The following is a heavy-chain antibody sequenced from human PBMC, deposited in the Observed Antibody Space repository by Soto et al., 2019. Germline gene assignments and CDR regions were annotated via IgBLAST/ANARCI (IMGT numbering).Heavy chain of an antibody. CDR1: GYTFTSCD. D-gene: IGHD5-12*01. CDR2: MNPNSGNT. V-gene: IGHV1-8*01. Sequence: GASVKVSCKASGYTFTSCDINWVRQATGQGLEWMGWMNPNSGNTGYAQKFQGRVTMTRNTSTSTADMELSSLRSEETAVYYWSSWAAIPIVATNRLVNPSSYLAYWGQGTLVPVSP. CDR3: SSWAAIPIVATNRLVNPSSYLAY. J-gene: IGHJ4*02.